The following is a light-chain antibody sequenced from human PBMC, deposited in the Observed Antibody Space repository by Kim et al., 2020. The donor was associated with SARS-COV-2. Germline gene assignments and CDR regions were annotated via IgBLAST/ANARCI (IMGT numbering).Light chain of an antibody. V-gene: IGKV1-16*01. CDR1: QGINNY. CDR2: NAV. CDR3: QHYLSYPFA. Sequence: DIQMTQSPSSLSASVGDRVTITCRASQGINNYLAWFQQKPGKAPKSLIYNAVKLHSGVPSRFSGSGSGTEFTLTISSLQREDFATYYCQHYLSYPFAFGPGTKVDIK. J-gene: IGKJ3*01.